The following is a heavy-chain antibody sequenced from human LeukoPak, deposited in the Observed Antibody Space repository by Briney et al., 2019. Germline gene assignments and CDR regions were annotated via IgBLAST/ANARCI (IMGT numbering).Heavy chain of an antibody. J-gene: IGHJ4*02. CDR3: AREGRSSGSYTY. V-gene: IGHV3-74*01. CDR2: INGDGRNI. Sequence: GGSLRLSCEASGFTFSSYWMHWVRQDPRKGLVWVSRINGDGRNINYADSVRGRFTISRDNAKNTLYLQMNSLRAEDTAVYYCAREGRSSGSYTYWGQGTLVTVSS. D-gene: IGHD1-26*01. CDR1: GFTFSSYW.